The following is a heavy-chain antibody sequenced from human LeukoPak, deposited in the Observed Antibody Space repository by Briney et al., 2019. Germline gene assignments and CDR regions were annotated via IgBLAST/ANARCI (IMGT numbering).Heavy chain of an antibody. Sequence: GASVKVSCKASGYTLTSYGISWVRQAPGQGLEWMGWISAYNGNTNCAQKLQGRVTMTTDTSTSTAYMGLRSLRSDDTAVYYCARGPVAGTGGAGFDYWGQGTLVTVSS. CDR3: ARGPVAGTGGAGFDY. V-gene: IGHV1-18*01. CDR2: ISAYNGNT. D-gene: IGHD6-19*01. J-gene: IGHJ4*02. CDR1: GYTLTSYG.